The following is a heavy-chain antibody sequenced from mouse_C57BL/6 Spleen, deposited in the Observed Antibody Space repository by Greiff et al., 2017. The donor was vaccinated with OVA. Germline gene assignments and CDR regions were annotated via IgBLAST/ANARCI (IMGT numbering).Heavy chain of an antibody. V-gene: IGHV5-17*01. D-gene: IGHD2-4*01. Sequence: EVQLQESGGGLVKPGGSLKLSCAASGFTFSDYGMHWVRQAPEKGLEWVAYISSGSSTIYYADTVKGRFTISRDNAKNTLFLQMTSLRSEDTAMYYCARYDYEGYFDVWGTGTTVTVSS. CDR3: ARYDYEGYFDV. CDR2: ISSGSSTI. J-gene: IGHJ1*03. CDR1: GFTFSDYG.